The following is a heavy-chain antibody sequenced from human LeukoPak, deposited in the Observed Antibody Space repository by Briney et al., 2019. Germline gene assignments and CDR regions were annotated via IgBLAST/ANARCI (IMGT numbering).Heavy chain of an antibody. CDR3: ARAPPDSWIDN. Sequence: GGTLRLSCAASGFTFSNFALYWVRQAPGKGLEWVTVISSDGSYKYYTDSVKGRFTISRDNSKNTVYLQMNSLRDEDTAVYYCARAPPDSWIDNWGQGTLVTVSS. V-gene: IGHV3-30*04. CDR2: ISSDGSYK. J-gene: IGHJ4*02. D-gene: IGHD6-13*01. CDR1: GFTFSNFA.